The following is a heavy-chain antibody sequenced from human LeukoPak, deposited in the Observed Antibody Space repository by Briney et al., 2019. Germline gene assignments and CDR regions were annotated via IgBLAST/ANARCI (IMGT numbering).Heavy chain of an antibody. CDR3: ARARSCTGGKCFRSFDY. D-gene: IGHD2-8*02. Sequence: SETLSLTCTVSGGSISSGDYYWSWIRQPPGRGLEWIGYINYSGTTYYNPSLKSRITISVDTSKRQFSLRLTSVTAADTAVYYCARARSCTGGKCFRSFDYWGQGTLVTVSS. V-gene: IGHV4-30-4*08. CDR1: GGSISSGDYY. CDR2: INYSGTT. J-gene: IGHJ4*02.